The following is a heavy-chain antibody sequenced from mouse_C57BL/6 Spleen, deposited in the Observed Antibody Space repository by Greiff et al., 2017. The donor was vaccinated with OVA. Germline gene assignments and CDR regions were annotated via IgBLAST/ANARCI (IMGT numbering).Heavy chain of an antibody. CDR3: ARVEGSSGVAY. J-gene: IGHJ3*01. D-gene: IGHD3-2*02. Sequence: EVKVVESGGGLVKPGGSLKLSCAASGFTFSSYAMSWVRQTPDKRLEWVATISDGGSYTSYPDNVKGRFTISRDNAKNNRYRQMSHLKSEDTDMYYWARVEGSSGVAYWGQGTLVTVSA. CDR1: GFTFSSYA. V-gene: IGHV5-4*03. CDR2: ISDGGSYT.